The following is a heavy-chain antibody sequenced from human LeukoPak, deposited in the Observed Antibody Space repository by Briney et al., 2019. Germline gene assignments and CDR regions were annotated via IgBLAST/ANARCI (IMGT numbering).Heavy chain of an antibody. CDR1: GGTFSSCA. J-gene: IGHJ4*02. D-gene: IGHD5-24*01. V-gene: IGHV1-69*13. Sequence: SVKVSCKASGGTFSSCAISWVRQAPGQGLEWMGGITPIFGTANYAQKFQGRVTITADESTSTAYMELSSLRSEDTAVYYCATTSDGYKLTTPLDYWGQGTLVTVSS. CDR3: ATTSDGYKLTTPLDY. CDR2: ITPIFGTA.